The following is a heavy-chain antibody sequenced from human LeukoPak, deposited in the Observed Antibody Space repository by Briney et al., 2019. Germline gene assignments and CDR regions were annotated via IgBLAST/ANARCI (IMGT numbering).Heavy chain of an antibody. J-gene: IGHJ4*02. D-gene: IGHD3-22*01. CDR2: IIPIFGTA. Sequence: ASVKVSCKASGGTFSSYAISWVRQAPGQGLEWMGGIIPIFGTANYAQKFQGRVTITADKSTSTAYMELSSLRSEDTAVYYCASTDYDSSGYYYHFDYWGQGTLVTVSS. CDR3: ASTDYDSSGYYYHFDY. CDR1: GGTFSSYA. V-gene: IGHV1-69*06.